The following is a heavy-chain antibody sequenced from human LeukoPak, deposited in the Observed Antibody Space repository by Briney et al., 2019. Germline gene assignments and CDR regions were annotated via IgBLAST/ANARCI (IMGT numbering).Heavy chain of an antibody. CDR3: ARSLSSGWPGFGY. V-gene: IGHV5-10-1*01. Sequence: GESLKISCKGSGYSFTNYWIKWVRQMPGKGLEWMGKIDPSDSYTNYSPSFQGHVTISADKSISTAYLQWSSLKASDTAMYYCARSLSSGWPGFGYWGQGALVTVSS. CDR2: IDPSDSYT. D-gene: IGHD6-19*01. CDR1: GYSFTNYW. J-gene: IGHJ4*02.